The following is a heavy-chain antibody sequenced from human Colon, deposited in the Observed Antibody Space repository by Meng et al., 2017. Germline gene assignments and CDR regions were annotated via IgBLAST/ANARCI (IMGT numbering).Heavy chain of an antibody. CDR1: GFTFSGYW. Sequence: GESLKISCAASGFTFSGYWMHWVRQVPGKGLVWVSGINRDGSSTRYADSVKGRFTISRDNAKNTLYLQMNSLRAEDRAVYYCVGGACSGISCYIFDYWGQGTLVTVSS. CDR3: VGGACSGISCYIFDY. V-gene: IGHV3-74*01. D-gene: IGHD2-15*01. CDR2: INRDGSST. J-gene: IGHJ4*02.